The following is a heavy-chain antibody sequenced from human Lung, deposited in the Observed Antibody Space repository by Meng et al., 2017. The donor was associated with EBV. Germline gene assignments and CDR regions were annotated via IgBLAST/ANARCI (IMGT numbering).Heavy chain of an antibody. D-gene: IGHD2-21*02. V-gene: IGHV1-18*01. CDR2: ISTYNDNP. J-gene: IGHJ4*02. CDR3: ARDLWPHIVVVTAPSEF. CDR1: GYTFSSYG. Sequence: QVQLVQSGAEVKRPGASVKVSCKASGYTFSSYGFTWGRQAPGQGLEWLGWISTYNDNPKYAQKVQGRVTMTADTSTSTAYMELRSLTSDDTAVYYCARDLWPHIVVVTAPSEFWGQGTLVTVSS.